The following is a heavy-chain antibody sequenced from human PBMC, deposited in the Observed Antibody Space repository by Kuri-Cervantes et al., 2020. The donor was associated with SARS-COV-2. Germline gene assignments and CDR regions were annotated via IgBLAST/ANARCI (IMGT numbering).Heavy chain of an antibody. CDR3: AKHMTTVTTYAHNVDAFDI. Sequence: GESLKISCAASGFTFSSYAMSWVRQAPGKGLECVSAISGSGGSTYYADSVKGRFTISRDNSKNTLYLQMNSLRAEDTAVYYCAKHMTTVTTYAHNVDAFDIWGQGTMVTVSS. D-gene: IGHD4-17*01. J-gene: IGHJ3*02. V-gene: IGHV3-23*01. CDR2: ISGSGGST. CDR1: GFTFSSYA.